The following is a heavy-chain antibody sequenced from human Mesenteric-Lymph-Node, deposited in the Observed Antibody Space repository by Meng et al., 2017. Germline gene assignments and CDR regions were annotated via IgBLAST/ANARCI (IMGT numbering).Heavy chain of an antibody. CDR2: LSDGGGST. J-gene: IGHJ4*02. D-gene: IGHD2-2*01. V-gene: IGHV3-23*01. Sequence: GESLKISCAASGFTFSTYAMTWVRQAPGPGREWVSSLSDGGGSTYYADSVKGRFTISRDNAKNMLYLQMNSLRAEDTAVYYCARGRYAAVGFDYWGQGTLVTVSS. CDR3: ARGRYAAVGFDY. CDR1: GFTFSTYA.